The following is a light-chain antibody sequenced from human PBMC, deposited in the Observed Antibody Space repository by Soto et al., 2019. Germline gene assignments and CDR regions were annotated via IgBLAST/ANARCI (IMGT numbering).Light chain of an antibody. Sequence: QSALTQPASVSGSPGQSITISCTGTSSDIGAYNYVSWYQQHPGKAPKLMIYDVSHRPSGVPVRFSGSESGNTASLTISGLQAEDETEYYCSSYTGSTTPWVFGGGTKLTVL. CDR2: DVS. CDR3: SSYTGSTTPWV. V-gene: IGLV2-14*03. CDR1: SSDIGAYNY. J-gene: IGLJ3*02.